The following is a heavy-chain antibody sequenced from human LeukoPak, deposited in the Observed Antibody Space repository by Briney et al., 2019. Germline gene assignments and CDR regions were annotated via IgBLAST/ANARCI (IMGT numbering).Heavy chain of an antibody. CDR3: ASYSSSWYYFDS. J-gene: IGHJ4*02. V-gene: IGHV3-7*01. D-gene: IGHD6-13*01. CDR2: INQDGSEK. CDR1: RSTFSTYW. Sequence: PGGSLRLSCAASRSTFSTYWMSWVRQAPGKGLEWVAYINQDGSEKYYVDSVEGRFTISRDNAKKSLYLQMNSLRAEDTAVYYCASYSSSWYYFDSWGQGTLVTVSS.